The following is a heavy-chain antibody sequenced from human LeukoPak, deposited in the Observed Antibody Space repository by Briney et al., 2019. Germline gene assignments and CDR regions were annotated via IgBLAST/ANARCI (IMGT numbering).Heavy chain of an antibody. D-gene: IGHD2-15*01. CDR3: AIDMQLST. J-gene: IGHJ3*01. CDR2: ISFSGGST. CDR1: GFTFSGSA. V-gene: IGHV3-23*01. Sequence: PGGSLRLSCAASGFTFSGSAMSWVRQAPGKGLEWVSLISFSGGSTYYADSVKGRFTISRDNSKDTLYLQMNDLRAEDTAMYYCAIDMQLSTWGQGTMVTVSS.